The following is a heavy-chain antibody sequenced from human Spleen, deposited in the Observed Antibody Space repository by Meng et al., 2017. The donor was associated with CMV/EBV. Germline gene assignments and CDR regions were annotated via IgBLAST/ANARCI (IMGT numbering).Heavy chain of an antibody. CDR2: ISTSGSYI. J-gene: IGHJ3*02. V-gene: IGHV3-21*01. CDR1: EFTFSSFS. CDR3: ARDPFIKAFDI. Sequence: GESLKISCAASEFTFSSFSMTWVRQAPGKGLEWVSSISTSGSYIYYADSVKGRFTISRDNAKNSLYLQMNSLRAEDTAVYYCARDPFIKAFDIWGQGTMVTVSS.